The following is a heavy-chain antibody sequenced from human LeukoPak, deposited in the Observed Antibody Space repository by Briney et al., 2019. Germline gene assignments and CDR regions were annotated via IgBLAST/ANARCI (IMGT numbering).Heavy chain of an antibody. CDR3: ARSRSSGYYYPFDY. CDR1: GGSISSFY. D-gene: IGHD3-22*01. V-gene: IGHV4-59*01. J-gene: IGHJ4*02. Sequence: SETLSLTCTVSGGSISSFYWSWIRQSPGKGLEWIGYVYYSGSTNYNPSLKSRVTISVDTSKNQFSLKLSSVTAADTAVYYCARSRSSGYYYPFDYWGQGTLVTVSS. CDR2: VYYSGST.